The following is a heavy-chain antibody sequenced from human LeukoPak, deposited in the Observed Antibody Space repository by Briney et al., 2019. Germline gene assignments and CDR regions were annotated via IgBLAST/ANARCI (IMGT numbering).Heavy chain of an antibody. V-gene: IGHV1-69*04. CDR2: VIPLLNVP. CDR3: AAQGPYPPPAGDPSFDYLWVTPRPFHS. D-gene: IGHD3-16*01. CDR1: GGTFSTNA. J-gene: IGHJ4*02. Sequence: SVKVSCKTSGGTFSTNAINWVRQPLGQGLEWMGRVIPLLNVPTYAQQFQGRVTITADKSTSTAYMELSSLTSEDTAVYYCAAQGPYPPPAGDPSFDYLWVTPRPFHSWGRGALVVVSS.